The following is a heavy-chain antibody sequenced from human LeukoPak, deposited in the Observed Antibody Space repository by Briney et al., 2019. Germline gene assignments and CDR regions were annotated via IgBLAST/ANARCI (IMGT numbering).Heavy chain of an antibody. CDR2: ISYDGSNK. V-gene: IGHV3-30*18. CDR3: AKAPIAAAVLGGYFDS. J-gene: IGHJ4*02. Sequence: PGGSLRLSCAASGFTFSSYGMHWIRQAPGKGLEWVAVISYDGSNKYYADSVKGRFTISRDNSKNTLYLQMNSLSAEDTAVYYCAKAPIAAAVLGGYFDSWGQGTLVTVSS. D-gene: IGHD6-13*01. CDR1: GFTFSSYG.